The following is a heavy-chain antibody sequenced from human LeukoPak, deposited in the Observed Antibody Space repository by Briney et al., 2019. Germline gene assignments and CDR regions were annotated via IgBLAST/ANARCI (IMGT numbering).Heavy chain of an antibody. CDR3: ARSVGYCTNGVCYGRNYGMDV. CDR2: IIPIFGTA. Sequence: SVKVSCKASGGTFSSYAISWERQAPGQGLEWKGGIIPIFGTANYAQKFQGRVTITADESTSTASMELSSLRSEDTAVYYCARSVGYCTNGVCYGRNYGMDVWGQGTTVTVSS. V-gene: IGHV1-69*01. J-gene: IGHJ6*02. CDR1: GGTFSSYA. D-gene: IGHD2-8*01.